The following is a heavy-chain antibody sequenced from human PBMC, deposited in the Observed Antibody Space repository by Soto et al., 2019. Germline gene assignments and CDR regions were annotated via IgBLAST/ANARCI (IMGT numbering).Heavy chain of an antibody. J-gene: IGHJ4*02. CDR1: VFSLSTRGVR. CDR2: IYWDDDK. V-gene: IGHV2-5*02. D-gene: IGHD2-15*01. Sequence: SGPALVNPTQTLTLTCTFCVFSLSTRGVRVGWIRQPPGKALEWLALIYWDDDKRYSQSLNSRLIITKDASKNQVVLTMTNMDPVDTATYYCAHRDSDSTPRGGYFDYWGQGTLVTV. CDR3: AHRDSDSTPRGGYFDY.